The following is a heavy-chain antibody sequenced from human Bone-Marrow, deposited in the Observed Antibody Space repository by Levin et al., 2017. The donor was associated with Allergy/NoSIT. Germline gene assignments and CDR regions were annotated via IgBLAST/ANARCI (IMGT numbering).Heavy chain of an antibody. Sequence: GGSLRLSCAASRFTVSRSYMTWVRQAPGQGLELVSVIYSGGITDYADSVKGRFIISRDNSKNTLFLQMNNLRVEDTAVYYCARRIDAAGGLDSWGRGTLVTVAS. CDR2: IYSGGIT. CDR1: RFTVSRSY. V-gene: IGHV3-53*01. D-gene: IGHD6-13*01. J-gene: IGHJ4*02. CDR3: ARRIDAAGGLDS.